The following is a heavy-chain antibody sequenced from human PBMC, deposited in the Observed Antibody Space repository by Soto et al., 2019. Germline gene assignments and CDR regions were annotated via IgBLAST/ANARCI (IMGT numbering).Heavy chain of an antibody. CDR1: GGSISSSSYY. V-gene: IGHV4-39*01. Sequence: SETLSLTCTVSGGSISSSSYYWGWIRQPPGKGLEWIGSIYYSGSTYYNPSLKSRVTISVDTSKNQFSLKLSSVTAADTAVYYCARLTYYYGSGSPGFDPWGQGTLVTAPQ. CDR3: ARLTYYYGSGSPGFDP. CDR2: IYYSGST. J-gene: IGHJ5*02. D-gene: IGHD3-10*01.